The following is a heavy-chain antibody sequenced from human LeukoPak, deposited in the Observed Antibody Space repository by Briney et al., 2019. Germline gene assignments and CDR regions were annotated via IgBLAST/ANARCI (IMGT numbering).Heavy chain of an antibody. J-gene: IGHJ3*02. CDR2: IYYSGNT. Sequence: PSETLSLTCTVSGDSISSYCWSWIRQPPGKGLEWIGCIYYSGNTNYNPSLKSRVTISIDTSKNQFSLKLSSVTAADTAVYYCARDYAFDIWGRGTMVTVSS. CDR3: ARDYAFDI. CDR1: GDSISSYC. V-gene: IGHV4-59*01.